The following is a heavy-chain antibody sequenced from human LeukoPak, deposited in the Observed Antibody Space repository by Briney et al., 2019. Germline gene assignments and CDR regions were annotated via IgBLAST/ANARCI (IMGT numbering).Heavy chain of an antibody. J-gene: IGHJ6*02. V-gene: IGHV3-21*01. CDR2: ISSSSSDI. CDR3: ARDGYYYNGMDV. CDR1: GFSFSSYS. Sequence: PGGSLRLSCAASGFSFSSYSMNWVRQAPGKGLEWVSSISSSSSDIYYTDSVKGRFTISRDNAKNSLYLQMSSLRAEDTAVYYCARDGYYYNGMDVWGQGTTVTVSS.